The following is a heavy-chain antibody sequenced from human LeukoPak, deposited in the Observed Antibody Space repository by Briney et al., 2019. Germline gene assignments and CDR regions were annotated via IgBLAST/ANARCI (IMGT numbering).Heavy chain of an antibody. Sequence: GGSLRLSCAASGLTFSSYSMNWVRQAPGKGLEWVSSISSSSSYIYYADSVKGRFTISRDNAKNSLYLQMNSLRAEDTAVYYCARDNYDFWSGSRGMDVWGQGTTVTVSS. CDR3: ARDNYDFWSGSRGMDV. CDR1: GLTFSSYS. J-gene: IGHJ6*02. D-gene: IGHD3-3*01. V-gene: IGHV3-21*01. CDR2: ISSSSSYI.